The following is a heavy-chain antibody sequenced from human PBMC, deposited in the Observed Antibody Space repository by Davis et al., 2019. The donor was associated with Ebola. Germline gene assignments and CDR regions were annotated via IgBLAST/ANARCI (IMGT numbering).Heavy chain of an antibody. CDR1: GFTVSRSY. Sequence: GGSLRLSCAASGFTVSRSYLSWVRQAPGKGLEWVSVLYSGGIAYYADSAQGRFTISRDNSKNTLFLQMNSLRAEDTAVYHGARVVFGGDYSHPERDFDLWGRGTLVTVSS. CDR2: LYSGGIA. CDR3: ARVVFGGDYSHPERDFDL. D-gene: IGHD4-11*01. V-gene: IGHV3-53*01. J-gene: IGHJ2*01.